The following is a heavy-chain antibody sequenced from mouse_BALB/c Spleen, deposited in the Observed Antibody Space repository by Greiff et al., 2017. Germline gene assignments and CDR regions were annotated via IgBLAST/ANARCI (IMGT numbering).Heavy chain of an antibody. D-gene: IGHD2-13*01. CDR3: ARRDYEAMDY. V-gene: IGHV14-3*02. CDR1: GFNIKDTY. Sequence: EVQLQESGAELVKPGASVKLSCTASGFNIKDTYMHWVKQRPEQGLEWIGRIDPANGNTKYDPKFQGKATITADTSSNTAYLQLSSLTSEDTAVYYCARRDYEAMDYWGQGTSVTVSS. CDR2: IDPANGNT. J-gene: IGHJ4*01.